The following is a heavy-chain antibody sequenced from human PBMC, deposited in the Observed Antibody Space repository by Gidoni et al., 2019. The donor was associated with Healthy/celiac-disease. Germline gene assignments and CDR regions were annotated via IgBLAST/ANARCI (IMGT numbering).Heavy chain of an antibody. CDR1: GFTFSSYE. J-gene: IGHJ5*02. CDR3: ARATSPYYDFWSGYYSGSGWFDP. V-gene: IGHV3-48*03. D-gene: IGHD3-3*01. Sequence: GFTFSSYEMNWVRQAPGKGLEWVSYISSSGSTIYYADSVKGRFTISRDNAKNSLYLQMNSLRAEDTAVYYCARATSPYYDFWSGYYSGSGWFDPWGQGTLVTVSS. CDR2: ISSSGSTI.